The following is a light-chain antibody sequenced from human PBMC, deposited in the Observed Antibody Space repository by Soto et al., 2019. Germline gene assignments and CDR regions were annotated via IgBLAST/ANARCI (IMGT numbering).Light chain of an antibody. CDR2: DAS. V-gene: IGKV3-11*01. J-gene: IGKJ3*01. CDR1: QTVGIS. CDR3: QQLTIWLFT. Sequence: TQAPASLSVKTGERATLSCRASQTVGISLAWYQQKPGQPPRLLIYDASNMSAGVPARFSGSGSGTDFTLTITSLEPEDFAVYYCQQLTIWLFTFGPGTKVDIK.